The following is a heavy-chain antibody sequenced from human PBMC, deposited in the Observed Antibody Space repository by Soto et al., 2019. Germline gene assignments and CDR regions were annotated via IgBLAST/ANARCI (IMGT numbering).Heavy chain of an antibody. CDR1: GFTFSSYW. D-gene: IGHD3-22*01. J-gene: IGHJ4*02. CDR2: IKQDGSEK. Sequence: GGSLRLSCAASGFTFSSYWMSWVRQAPGKGLEWVANIKQDGSEKYYVDTVKGRFTISGDNDKNSRYLQMNSLRAEDTAVYDCARVESPPGKTYYYVGSGYYYFDYWGQGTLVTVSS. CDR3: ARVESPPGKTYYYVGSGYYYFDY. V-gene: IGHV3-7*05.